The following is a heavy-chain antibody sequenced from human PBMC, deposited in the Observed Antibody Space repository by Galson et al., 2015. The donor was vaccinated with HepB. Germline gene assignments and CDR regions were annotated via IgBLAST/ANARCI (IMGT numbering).Heavy chain of an antibody. CDR3: TSLTGYDAFDI. J-gene: IGHJ3*02. Sequence: LRLSCAASGFTFGDYAMSWFRQAPGKGLEWVGFIRSKAFGGTTEYAASVKGRFTISRDDSKSIAYLQMNSLKTEDTAVYYCTSLTGYDAFDIWGQGTMVTVSS. CDR1: GFTFGDYA. CDR2: IRSKAFGGTT. D-gene: IGHD7-27*01. V-gene: IGHV3-49*03.